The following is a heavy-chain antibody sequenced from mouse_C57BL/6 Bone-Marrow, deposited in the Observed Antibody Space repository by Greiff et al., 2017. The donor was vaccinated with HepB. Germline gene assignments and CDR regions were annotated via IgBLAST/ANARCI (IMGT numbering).Heavy chain of an antibody. J-gene: IGHJ4*01. Sequence: VKVVESGAELVRPGTSVKMSCKASGYTFTNYWIGWAKQRPGHGLEWIGDIYPGGGYTNYNEKFKGKATLTADKSSSTAYMQFSSLTSEDSAIYYCARATRMGAYYAMDYWGQGTSVTVAS. CDR1: GYTFTNYW. V-gene: IGHV1-63*01. CDR2: IYPGGGYT. CDR3: ARATRMGAYYAMDY. D-gene: IGHD2-3*01.